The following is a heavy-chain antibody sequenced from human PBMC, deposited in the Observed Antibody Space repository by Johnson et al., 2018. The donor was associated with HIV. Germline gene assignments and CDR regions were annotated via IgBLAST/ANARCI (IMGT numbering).Heavy chain of an antibody. V-gene: IGHV3-11*04. Sequence: QVQLVESGGGLVQPGGSLRLSCAASGFTFSDYYMSWIRQAPGKGLEWVSYISSSGSTIYYADSVKGRFTISRDNSKNTLYLQMNSLRAEDTAVYYCARAAAAATDAFDIWGQGTMVTVSS. CDR2: ISSSGSTI. CDR3: ARAAAAATDAFDI. J-gene: IGHJ3*02. D-gene: IGHD6-13*01. CDR1: GFTFSDYY.